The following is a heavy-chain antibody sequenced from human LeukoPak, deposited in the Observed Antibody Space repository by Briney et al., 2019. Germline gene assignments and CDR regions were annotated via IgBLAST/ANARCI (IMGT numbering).Heavy chain of an antibody. CDR1: GGSISSHY. Sequence: SETLSLTCTVSGGSISSHYWSWIRQPPGKGLEWIGYIYTSGSTNYNPSLKSRVTISVDTSKNQFSLKLSSVTAADTAVYYCARRGYSYGYAFDIWGQGTMVTVSS. CDR3: ARRGYSYGYAFDI. J-gene: IGHJ3*02. V-gene: IGHV4-4*09. CDR2: IYTSGST. D-gene: IGHD5-18*01.